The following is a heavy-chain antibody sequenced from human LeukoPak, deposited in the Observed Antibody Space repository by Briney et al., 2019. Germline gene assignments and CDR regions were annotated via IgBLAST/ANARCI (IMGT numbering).Heavy chain of an antibody. D-gene: IGHD4-17*01. CDR2: INHSGST. J-gene: IGHJ4*02. CDR1: GGSFSGYY. Sequence: SETLSLTCAVYGGSFSGYYWSWIRQPPGKGLEWIGEINHSGSTNYNPSLKSRVTISVDTSKNQFSLKLSSVTAADTAVYYCARDRRYGDYLDYWGQGTLVTVSS. V-gene: IGHV4-34*01. CDR3: ARDRRYGDYLDY.